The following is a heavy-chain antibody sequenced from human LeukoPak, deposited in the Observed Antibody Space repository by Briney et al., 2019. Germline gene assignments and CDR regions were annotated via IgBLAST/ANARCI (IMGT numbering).Heavy chain of an antibody. V-gene: IGHV3-9*02. CDR1: GFTSDDYA. CDR3: AKDGNDILTGYYPC. D-gene: IGHD3-9*01. J-gene: IGHJ4*02. Sequence: GRSLRLSCAASGFTSDDYAMHWIRQAPGKGLEWVSGISWNSGSIGYADSVKGRFTISRDNAKNSLYLQMNSLRAEDTALYYCAKDGNDILTGYYPCWGQGTLVTVSS. CDR2: ISWNSGSI.